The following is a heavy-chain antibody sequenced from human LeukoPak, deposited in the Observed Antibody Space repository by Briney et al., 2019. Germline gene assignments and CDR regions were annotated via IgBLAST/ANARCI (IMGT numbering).Heavy chain of an antibody. V-gene: IGHV3-21*01. D-gene: IGHD6-13*01. Sequence: GGSLRLSCAASGFTFSSYNMNWVRQAPGKGLEWVSSISSSSHYIYYADPVKGRFTISRDNAKNSLYLQMNSLRAEDTAMYYCARDSSSSWTNWFDPWGQGTLVTVSS. CDR3: ARDSSSSWTNWFDP. CDR1: GFTFSSYN. CDR2: ISSSSHYI. J-gene: IGHJ5*02.